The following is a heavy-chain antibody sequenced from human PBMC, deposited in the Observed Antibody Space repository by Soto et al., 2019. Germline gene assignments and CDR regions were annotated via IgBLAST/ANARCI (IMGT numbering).Heavy chain of an antibody. D-gene: IGHD4-17*01. CDR2: IYYSGST. J-gene: IGHJ4*02. CDR3: ARDRTPGYGGNSSIDY. CDR1: GGSISSGDYY. V-gene: IGHV4-30-4*01. Sequence: PSETLSLTCTVSGGSISSGDYYWSWIRQPPGKGLEWIGYIYYSGSTYYNPSLKSRATISVDTSKNQFSLKLSSVTATDTAVYYCARDRTPGYGGNSSIDYWGQGTLVTVSS.